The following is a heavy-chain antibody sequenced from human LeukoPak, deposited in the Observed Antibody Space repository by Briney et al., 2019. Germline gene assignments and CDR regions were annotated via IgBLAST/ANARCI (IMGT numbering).Heavy chain of an antibody. CDR1: GYTFTSYY. D-gene: IGHD3-10*01. V-gene: IGHV1-46*01. J-gene: IGHJ4*02. Sequence: ASVKVSCKASGYTFTSYYMHWVRQAPGQGLEWMGIINPSGGSTSYAQKFQGRVTMTRDMSTSTVYMELSSLRSEDTAVYYCARDGEVIPGRYYFDYWGQGTLVTVSS. CDR2: INPSGGST. CDR3: ARDGEVIPGRYYFDY.